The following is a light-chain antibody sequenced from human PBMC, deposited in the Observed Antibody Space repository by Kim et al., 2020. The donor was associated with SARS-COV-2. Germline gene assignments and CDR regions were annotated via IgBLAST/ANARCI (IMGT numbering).Light chain of an antibody. CDR3: QQDYNFT. CDR2: GAS. V-gene: IGKV3D-7*01. Sequence: PGERVTPSCRASQSVSSSYLTWYQQNPGQAPRLLIYGASTRATSIPARFSGSGSGTDFTLTISSLQPEDFAVYYCQQDYNFTFGQGTKLEI. J-gene: IGKJ2*01. CDR1: QSVSSSY.